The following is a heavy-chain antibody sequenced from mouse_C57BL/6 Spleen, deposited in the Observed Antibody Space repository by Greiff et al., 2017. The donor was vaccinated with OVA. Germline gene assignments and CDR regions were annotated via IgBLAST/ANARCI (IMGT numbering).Heavy chain of an antibody. D-gene: IGHD4-1*01. CDR3: ARHELGNYFDY. CDR2: ISSGGRYT. CDR1: GFTFSSYG. J-gene: IGHJ2*01. V-gene: IGHV5-6*01. Sequence: VHLVESGGDLVKPGGSLKLSCAASGFTFSSYGMSWVRQTPDKRLEWVATISSGGRYTYYPDSVKGRFTISRDNAKNTLYLQMSSLKSEDTAMYYCARHELGNYFDYWGQGTTLTVSS.